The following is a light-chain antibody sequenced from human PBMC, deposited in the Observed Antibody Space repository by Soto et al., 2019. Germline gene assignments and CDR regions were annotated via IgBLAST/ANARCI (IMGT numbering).Light chain of an antibody. CDR3: AAWDDSLSAPV. Sequence: QSVLTQPPSVSEAPRKRVPISCSGNSSNIGNNGVNWYQQVPGEAPKLLIYYDDLLPSGVSDRFSGSKSGTSASLAISGLQSEDEADYYCAAWDDSLSAPVFGGGTKVTVL. J-gene: IGLJ3*02. CDR1: SSNIGNNG. CDR2: YDD. V-gene: IGLV1-36*01.